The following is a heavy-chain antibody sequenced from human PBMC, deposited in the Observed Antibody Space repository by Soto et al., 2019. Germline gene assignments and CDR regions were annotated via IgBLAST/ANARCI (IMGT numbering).Heavy chain of an antibody. D-gene: IGHD6-19*01. Sequence: QVQLVQSGAEVKKPGASVKVSCKASGYTFTSYDINWVRQATGQGLEWMGWMNPNSGNTGYAQKFQGRVTMTRNTSISTAYMELSSLRSEDTAVYYCASRPSGAGTYYYYMDVWGKGTTVTVSS. CDR2: MNPNSGNT. CDR1: GYTFTSYD. CDR3: ASRPSGAGTYYYYMDV. J-gene: IGHJ6*03. V-gene: IGHV1-8*01.